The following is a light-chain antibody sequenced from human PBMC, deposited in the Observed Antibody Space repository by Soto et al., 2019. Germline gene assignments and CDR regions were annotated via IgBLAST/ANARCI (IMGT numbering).Light chain of an antibody. Sequence: EIVLTQSPATLSLSPGERATLSCRASQSVRGYLAWYQQKLGQAPRLLIYDSYNRATDIPARFSGSGSGTDFTLTIGSLEPEDFAVYYCQQRSDWPLTFGGGTKVEIK. J-gene: IGKJ4*01. CDR3: QQRSDWPLT. CDR1: QSVRGY. V-gene: IGKV3-11*01. CDR2: DSY.